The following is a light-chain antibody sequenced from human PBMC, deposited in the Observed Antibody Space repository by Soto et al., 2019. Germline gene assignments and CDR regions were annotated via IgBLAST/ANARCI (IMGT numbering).Light chain of an antibody. CDR2: QDS. CDR1: KLGDKY. Sequence: SYELTQPPSVSVSPGQTASITCSGDKLGDKYACWYQQKPGQSPVLVIYQDSKRPSGIPERFSGSTSGNTATLTISGTQGMDEADYYCQAWDSSTASYVFGTGTKLTVL. V-gene: IGLV3-1*01. CDR3: QAWDSSTASYV. J-gene: IGLJ1*01.